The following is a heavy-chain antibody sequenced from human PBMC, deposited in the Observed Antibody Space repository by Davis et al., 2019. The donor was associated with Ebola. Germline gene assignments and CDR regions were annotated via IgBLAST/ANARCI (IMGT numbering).Heavy chain of an antibody. CDR1: GFTFSSYS. Sequence: GESLKISCAASGFTFSSYSMNWVRQAPGKGLEWVSYISSSSSTIYYADSVKGRFTISRDNAKNSLYLQMNSLRAEDTAVYYCAKDSDYADYYYYGMDVWGQGTTVTVSS. CDR3: AKDSDYADYYYYGMDV. V-gene: IGHV3-48*01. J-gene: IGHJ6*02. CDR2: ISSSSSTI. D-gene: IGHD4-17*01.